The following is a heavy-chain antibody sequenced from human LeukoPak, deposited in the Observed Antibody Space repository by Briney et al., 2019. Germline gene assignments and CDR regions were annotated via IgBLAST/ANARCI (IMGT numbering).Heavy chain of an antibody. J-gene: IGHJ4*02. Sequence: GGSLRLSCAASGFTFSSYWMSWVRQAPGKGLEWVANIKQDGSEKYYVDSVKGRFTISRDNAKNSLYLQMNSLRAEDTAVYYCAREPPLGKLRHPYYFDYWGQGTLVTVTS. CDR3: AREPPLGKLRHPYYFDY. D-gene: IGHD2-15*01. CDR1: GFTFSSYW. V-gene: IGHV3-7*01. CDR2: IKQDGSEK.